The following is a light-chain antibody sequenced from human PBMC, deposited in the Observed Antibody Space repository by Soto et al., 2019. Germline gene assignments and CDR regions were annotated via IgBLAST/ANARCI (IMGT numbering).Light chain of an antibody. CDR2: GAS. CDR1: QDIRKD. J-gene: IGKJ2*01. V-gene: IGKV1-6*01. CDR3: LQASIYPFT. Sequence: AIQMTQSPSSLSASIGDRVTITCRASQDIRKDLRWYQQKPGKAPKILIYGASTLQTGVPSRFSGSGSGTDFTLSISSLQPEDFAVYFSLQASIYPFTFGQGTKLDIK.